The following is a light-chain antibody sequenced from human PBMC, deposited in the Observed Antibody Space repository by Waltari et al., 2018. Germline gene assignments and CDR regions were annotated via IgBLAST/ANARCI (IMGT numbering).Light chain of an antibody. CDR3: GSYTSSTTLA. CDR2: DVS. V-gene: IGLV2-14*03. CDR1: SSDVGGYDY. J-gene: IGLJ1*01. Sequence: QSALTQPASVSGSPGQSITISCTGTSSDVGGYDYVSWYQQHPGKAPKLILYDVSKRPVEVSHRFSGSKSGNTASLTISGLQADDEAEYYCGSYTSSTTLAFGTGTKVTVL.